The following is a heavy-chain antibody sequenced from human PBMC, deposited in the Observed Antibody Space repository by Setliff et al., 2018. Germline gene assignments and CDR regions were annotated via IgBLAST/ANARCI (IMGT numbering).Heavy chain of an antibody. V-gene: IGHV1-24*01. CDR1: GYIFSDSS. D-gene: IGHD1-26*01. CDR2: FDREHSGT. CDR3: ATYIVGARGLDS. J-gene: IGHJ4*02. Sequence: ASVKVSCKVSGYIFSDSSIQWVRQVPGQGLEWMGGFDREHSGTIYAQKFQGRVTMTEDTSTDTAYMDLSSLRSEDTALYYCATYIVGARGLDSWGQGTLVTVS.